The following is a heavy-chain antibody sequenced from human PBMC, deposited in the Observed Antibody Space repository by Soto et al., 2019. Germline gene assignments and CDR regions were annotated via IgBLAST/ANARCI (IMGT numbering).Heavy chain of an antibody. V-gene: IGHV3-21*01. CDR2: ISSSSSYI. CDR3: ARRYEDYRVDY. J-gene: IGHJ4*02. CDR1: GFTFSSYR. Sequence: EVQLVESGGGLVKPGGSLRLSCAASGFTFSSYRMNWVRQAPGKVLEWVSSISSSSSYIYYADSVKGRFTISRDNAKNSLYLQMNSLRAADTAVYNCARRYEDYRVDYWGQGTLVTVSS. D-gene: IGHD4-4*01.